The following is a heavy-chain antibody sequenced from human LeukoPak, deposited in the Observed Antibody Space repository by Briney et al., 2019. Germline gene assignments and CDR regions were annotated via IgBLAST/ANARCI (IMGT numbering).Heavy chain of an antibody. CDR3: ARDVGDYYDSSGY. V-gene: IGHV3-30-3*01. D-gene: IGHD3-22*01. J-gene: IGHJ4*02. CDR2: ISYYGSNN. CDR1: GFTFRCYP. Sequence: GGPLRHSCAASGFTFRCYPMLWVPEAPGKAVEGVADISYYGSNNNYAHSVKGRFTISRDKSKNKLYLKMNSLRAEDTAVYYCARDVGDYYDSSGYWGQGTLVTVSS.